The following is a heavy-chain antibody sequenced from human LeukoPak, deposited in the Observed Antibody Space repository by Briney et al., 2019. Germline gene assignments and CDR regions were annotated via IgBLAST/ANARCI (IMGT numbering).Heavy chain of an antibody. CDR1: GYTFTSYA. CDR3: ARDGPHYYDSSGYYPLGY. J-gene: IGHJ4*02. CDR2: INTNTGNP. Sequence: ASVKVSCKASGYTFTSYAMNWVRQAPGQGLEWMGWINTNTGNPTYAQGFTGRFVFSLDTSVSTAYLQISSLKAEDTAVYYCARDGPHYYDSSGYYPLGYWGQGTLVTVSS. V-gene: IGHV7-4-1*02. D-gene: IGHD3-22*01.